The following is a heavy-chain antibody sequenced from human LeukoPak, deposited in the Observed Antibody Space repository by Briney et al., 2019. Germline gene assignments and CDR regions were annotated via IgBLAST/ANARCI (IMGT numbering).Heavy chain of an antibody. J-gene: IGHJ4*02. Sequence: PSETLSLTCTVSGASVTTYHWSWIRQPAGKGLEWIGRIYVDVATNYNSSLKSRVTMSVDRSKNQFSLKLDSLTAADTAVYYCAKVGKNYVFDYWGKGTLVTVSS. CDR3: AKVGKNYVFDY. CDR2: IYVDVAT. CDR1: GASVTTYH. D-gene: IGHD3-10*02. V-gene: IGHV4-4*07.